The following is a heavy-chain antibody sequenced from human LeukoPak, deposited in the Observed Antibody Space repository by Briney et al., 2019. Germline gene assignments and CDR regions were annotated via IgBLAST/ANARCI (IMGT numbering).Heavy chain of an antibody. D-gene: IGHD3-10*01. Sequence: GASVKVSCKASGYTFTGYYMHWVRQAPGQGLEWMGWINPNSGGTNYAQKFQGRVTMTRDTSISTAYMELSRLRSDDTAVYYCARDRVTMVRGVFPRYYYYMDVWGKGTTVTVSS. J-gene: IGHJ6*03. CDR3: ARDRVTMVRGVFPRYYYYMDV. CDR1: GYTFTGYY. CDR2: INPNSGGT. V-gene: IGHV1-2*02.